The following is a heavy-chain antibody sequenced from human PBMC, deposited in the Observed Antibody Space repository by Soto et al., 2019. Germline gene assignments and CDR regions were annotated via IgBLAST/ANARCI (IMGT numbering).Heavy chain of an antibody. Sequence: GGSLRLSCAASVFSFSDHAMHWVRQAPGKGLEWLAIISYDGDNKYYAESVRGRFTISRDNSKNTLYLQMNSLRPEDTAVYYCARDMWLGDPLPYYYYGVDVWGQGTTVTVSS. CDR1: VFSFSDHA. V-gene: IGHV3-30-3*01. CDR3: ARDMWLGDPLPYYYYGVDV. J-gene: IGHJ6*02. D-gene: IGHD3-10*01. CDR2: ISYDGDNK.